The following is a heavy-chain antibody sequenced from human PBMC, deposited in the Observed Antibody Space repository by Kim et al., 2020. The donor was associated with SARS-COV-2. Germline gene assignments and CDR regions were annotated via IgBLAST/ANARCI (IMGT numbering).Heavy chain of an antibody. J-gene: IGHJ6*02. V-gene: IGHV1-2*02. CDR1: GYTFTGYY. CDR2: INPNSGGT. Sequence: ASVKVSCKASGYTFTGYYMHWVRQAPGQGLEWMGWINPNSGGTNYAQKFQGRVTMTRDTSISTAYMELSRLRSDDTAVYYCARALPGDYDFWSGYLEAAYYYGMDVWGQGTTVTVSS. CDR3: ARALPGDYDFWSGYLEAAYYYGMDV. D-gene: IGHD3-3*01.